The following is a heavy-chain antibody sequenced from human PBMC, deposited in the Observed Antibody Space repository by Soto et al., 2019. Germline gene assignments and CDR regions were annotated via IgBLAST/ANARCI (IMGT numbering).Heavy chain of an antibody. CDR3: AGNIVATISSFDY. CDR1: GESFSGYY. J-gene: IGHJ4*02. D-gene: IGHD5-12*01. V-gene: IGHV4-34*01. CDR2: INHSGST. Sequence: ETLSLTCAVYGESFSGYYWSWIRQPPGKGLEWIGEINHSGSTNYNPSLKSRVTMSVDTSKNQFSLRLSSVTAADTAVYYCAGNIVATISSFDYWGQGTLVTVSS.